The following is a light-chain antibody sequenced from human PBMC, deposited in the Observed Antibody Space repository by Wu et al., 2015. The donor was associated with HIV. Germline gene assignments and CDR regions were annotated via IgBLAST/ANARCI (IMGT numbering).Light chain of an antibody. J-gene: IGKJ1*01. CDR2: DAS. Sequence: EIVLTQSPATLSLSPGERATLSCRASQSVSSYLIWYQQKPGQAPRLLIYDASNRATGIPARFSGSGSGTDFTLTISSLEPEDFAVYYCYQRSNWPSWTFGQGTKVEV. CDR3: YQRSNWPSWT. CDR1: QSVSSY. V-gene: IGKV3-11*01.